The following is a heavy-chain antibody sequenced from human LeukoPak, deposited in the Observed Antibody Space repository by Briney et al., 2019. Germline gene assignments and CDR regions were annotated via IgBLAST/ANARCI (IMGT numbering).Heavy chain of an antibody. Sequence: GGSLRLSCAASGFTFSSYAMSWVRQAPGKGLEWVSAISGSGGSTYYADSVKGRFTISRDNSKNTLYLQMNSLRAEDTAVYYCAKPWAPRGMIVNWYFDLWGRGTLVTVSS. CDR2: ISGSGGST. J-gene: IGHJ2*01. V-gene: IGHV3-23*01. CDR1: GFTFSSYA. CDR3: AKPWAPRGMIVNWYFDL. D-gene: IGHD3-22*01.